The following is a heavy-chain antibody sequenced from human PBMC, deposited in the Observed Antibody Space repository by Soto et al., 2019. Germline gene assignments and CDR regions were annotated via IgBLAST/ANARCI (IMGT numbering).Heavy chain of an antibody. CDR2: ISSNGGVT. J-gene: IGHJ6*02. Sequence: GGSLRLSCSASGFTFSSYAMHWVRQAPGKGLEYVSAISSNGGVTYYADSVKGRFTISRDNSKNTLYLQMSSLRAEDTAVYYCVXSRYYDFWSGPRDGMDVWGPGTTVTVSS. CDR3: VXSRYYDFWSGPRDGMDV. D-gene: IGHD3-3*01. V-gene: IGHV3-64D*06. CDR1: GFTFSSYA.